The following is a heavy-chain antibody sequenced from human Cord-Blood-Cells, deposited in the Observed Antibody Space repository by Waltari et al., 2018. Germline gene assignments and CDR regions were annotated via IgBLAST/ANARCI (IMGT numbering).Heavy chain of an antibody. V-gene: IGHV4-34*01. J-gene: IGHJ5*02. CDR3: AKRVSGGASGWFDP. CDR1: GGSFRGYY. CDR2: INHSGST. Sequence: QVQLQQWGAGLLKPSETLSLTCAVYGGSFRGYYWSWIRPPPGKGLEWIGEINHSGSTNYNPSLKSRVTISVDTSKNQFSLKLSSVTAADTAVYYCAKRVSGGASGWFDPWGQGTLVTVSS. D-gene: IGHD2-8*01.